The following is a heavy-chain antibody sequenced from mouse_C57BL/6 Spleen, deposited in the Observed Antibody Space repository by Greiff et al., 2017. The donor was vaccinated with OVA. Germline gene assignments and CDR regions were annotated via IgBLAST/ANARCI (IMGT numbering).Heavy chain of an antibody. V-gene: IGHV3-6*01. D-gene: IGHD1-1*01. CDR1: GYSITSGYY. CDR3: ATYGSTYYFDD. J-gene: IGHJ2*01. Sequence: VQLQQSGPGLVKPSQSLSLTCSVTGYSITSGYYWNWIRQFPGNKLEWMGYISYDGSNNYNPSLKNRISITRDTSKNQFFLKLKSVTTEDTATYYCATYGSTYYFDDWGQGTTLTVSS. CDR2: ISYDGSN.